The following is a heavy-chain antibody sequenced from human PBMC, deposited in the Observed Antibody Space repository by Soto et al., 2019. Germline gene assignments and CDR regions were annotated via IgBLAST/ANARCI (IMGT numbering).Heavy chain of an antibody. D-gene: IGHD4-17*01. V-gene: IGHV5-51*01. CDR3: ARPANTVADHFDL. CDR1: GYTFTIYW. CDR2: IYPSDSDT. J-gene: IGHJ4*02. Sequence: ESLKISYQVSGYTFTIYWIGWVGQMPGKGLEWMGIIYPSDSDTRYSPSFQGQVTISADQSINTAYLQWDSLKASDTAIYYCARPANTVADHFDLWGQGTPVTVSS.